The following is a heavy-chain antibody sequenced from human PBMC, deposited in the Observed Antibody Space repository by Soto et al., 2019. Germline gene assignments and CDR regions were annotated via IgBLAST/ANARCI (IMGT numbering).Heavy chain of an antibody. CDR3: ASAVTTEDYYYYYGMDV. V-gene: IGHV3-48*02. Sequence: EVQLVESGGGLVQPGGSLRLSCAASGFTFSSYSMNWVRQAPGKGLEWVSYISSSSSTIYYADSVKGRFTISRDNATNSLYLQMNSLRDEDTAVYYCASAVTTEDYYYYYGMDVWGQGTTVTVSS. D-gene: IGHD4-4*01. CDR1: GFTFSSYS. CDR2: ISSSSSTI. J-gene: IGHJ6*02.